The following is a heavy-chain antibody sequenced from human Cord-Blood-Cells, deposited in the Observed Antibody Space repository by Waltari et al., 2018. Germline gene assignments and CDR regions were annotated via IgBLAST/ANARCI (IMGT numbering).Heavy chain of an antibody. CDR3: ASYSNYYYYYGMDV. CDR1: GFTFSSYW. CDR2: INSEGSNT. V-gene: IGHV3-74*01. Sequence: EVQLVESGGGLVQPGGSLRLSCAASGFTFSSYWMHWVHQAPGKGLGWVASINSEGSNTSYADSVKGRFTIARDNAKNTLYLQMNSLRAEDTAVYYCASYSNYYYYYGMDVWGQGTTVTVSS. D-gene: IGHD4-4*01. J-gene: IGHJ6*02.